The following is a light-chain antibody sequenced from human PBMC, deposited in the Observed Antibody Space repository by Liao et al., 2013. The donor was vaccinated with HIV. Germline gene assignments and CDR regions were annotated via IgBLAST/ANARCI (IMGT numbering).Light chain of an antibody. V-gene: IGLV3-1*01. Sequence: SSELTQSPSVSVSPGQTASITCSGDYLTDKYASWYQHKPGQAPVLVIYQDNKRPSGIPERFSGSNSGNTATLTISGTQPTDEADYYCQAWDRNTAIFGGGTKLTVL. CDR3: QAWDRNTAI. CDR1: YLTDKY. CDR2: QDN. J-gene: IGLJ2*01.